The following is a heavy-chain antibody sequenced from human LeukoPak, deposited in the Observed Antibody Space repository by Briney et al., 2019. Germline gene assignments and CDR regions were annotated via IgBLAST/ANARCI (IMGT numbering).Heavy chain of an antibody. CDR3: ARSGSYYYFDY. Sequence: SETLSLTCTVSGGSIRSSYYCWGWIRQPPGKGLEWIGSIYDSGSTYYNPSLKSRVTISVDTSKNQFSLKLNSVTAADTAVYYCARSGSYYYFDYWGQGTLVTVSS. V-gene: IGHV4-39*01. CDR1: GGSIRSSYYC. J-gene: IGHJ4*02. CDR2: IYDSGST. D-gene: IGHD1-26*01.